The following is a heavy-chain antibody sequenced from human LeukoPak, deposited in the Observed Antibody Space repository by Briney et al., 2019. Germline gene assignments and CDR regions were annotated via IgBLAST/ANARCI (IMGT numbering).Heavy chain of an antibody. CDR3: ARESRAPYDSSGYYKNWFDP. Sequence: GSSVKVSCKASGGTFSSYAISWVRQAPGQGLEWMGEIIPIFGTANYAQKFQGRVTITADESTRTAYMELSSLRSEDTAVYYCARESRAPYDSSGYYKNWFDPWGQGTLVTVSS. CDR2: IIPIFGTA. D-gene: IGHD3-22*01. CDR1: GGTFSSYA. V-gene: IGHV1-69*01. J-gene: IGHJ5*02.